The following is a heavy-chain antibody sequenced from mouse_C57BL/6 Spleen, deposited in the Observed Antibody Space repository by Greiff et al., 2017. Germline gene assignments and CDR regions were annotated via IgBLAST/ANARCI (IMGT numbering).Heavy chain of an antibody. Sequence: QVQLQQPGAELVRPGTSVKLSCKASGYTFTSYWMHWVKQRPGQGLEWIGVIDPSDSYTNYNQKFKGKATLTVDTSSSTAYMQLSSLTSEDSAVYYCARGGYSYWYFDGWGTGTTVTVAS. CDR1: GYTFTSYW. D-gene: IGHD2-3*01. J-gene: IGHJ1*03. CDR2: IDPSDSYT. CDR3: ARGGYSYWYFDG. V-gene: IGHV1-59*01.